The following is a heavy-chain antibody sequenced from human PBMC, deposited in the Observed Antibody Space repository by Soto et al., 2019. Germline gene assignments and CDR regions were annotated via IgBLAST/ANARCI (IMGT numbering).Heavy chain of an antibody. V-gene: IGHV3-23*01. D-gene: IGHD2-21*01. CDR1: GFTFTNYA. J-gene: IGHJ4*02. CDR3: AKVIVVIAAAGDYFDH. Sequence: GGSLRLSCAASGFTFTNYAMTWVRQAPGKGLEWVSVTSGSGGSTYYADSVKGRFTISRDNSKNTLYLQMDSLRAEDTAVYYCAKVIVVIAAAGDYFDHWGQGXLVTVYS. CDR2: TSGSGGST.